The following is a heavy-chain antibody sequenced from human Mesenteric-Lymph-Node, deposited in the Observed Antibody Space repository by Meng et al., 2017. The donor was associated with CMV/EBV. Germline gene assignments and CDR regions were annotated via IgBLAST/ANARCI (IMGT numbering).Heavy chain of an antibody. V-gene: IGHV3-48*03. CDR2: ISSTGSPV. J-gene: IGHJ3*02. D-gene: IGHD1-26*01. CDR1: GFIFSGYE. Sequence: GESLKISCAASGFIFSGYEMKWVRQAPGKGLEWISSISSTGSPVYYAASVAGRFTISRDNAKNSLSLQMNSLRVEDTAVYYCARQYRRLVGPSAFHRFDIWGQGTMVTVSS. CDR3: ARQYRRLVGPSAFHRFDI.